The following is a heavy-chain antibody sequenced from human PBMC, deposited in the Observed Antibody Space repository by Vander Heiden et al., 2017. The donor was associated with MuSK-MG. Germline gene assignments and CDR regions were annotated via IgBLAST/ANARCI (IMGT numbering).Heavy chain of an antibody. CDR3: AKYLSFGHGSGSYYFDS. V-gene: IGHV3-23*01. CDR1: GLTFSSFA. Sequence: EAQLLESGGRVVQPGGSLRLSCAAPGLTFSSFAMNWVRQAPGKGLEWVSSTSGSGDRTWYADSVKGRFIVSRDNSQNTLDLQMSNLRAEDTAIYYCAKYLSFGHGSGSYYFDSWGQGTLVTVSS. J-gene: IGHJ4*02. CDR2: TSGSGDRT. D-gene: IGHD3-10*01.